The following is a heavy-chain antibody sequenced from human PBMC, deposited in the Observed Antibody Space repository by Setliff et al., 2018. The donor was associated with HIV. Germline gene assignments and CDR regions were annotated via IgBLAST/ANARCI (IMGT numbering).Heavy chain of an antibody. CDR1: GDSVSSNTAA. J-gene: IGHJ6*02. CDR2: TYYRPKWYN. Sequence: PSQTLSLTCAISGDSVSSNTAAWNWVRQSPSRGLEWLGRTYYRPKWYNDYAVSVKGRITINPDTSKNQFSLQLNSVTPEDTAVYYCAISPSYSSSSYYYYGMDVWGQGTTVTVSS. V-gene: IGHV6-1*01. CDR3: AISPSYSSSSYYYYGMDV. D-gene: IGHD6-6*01.